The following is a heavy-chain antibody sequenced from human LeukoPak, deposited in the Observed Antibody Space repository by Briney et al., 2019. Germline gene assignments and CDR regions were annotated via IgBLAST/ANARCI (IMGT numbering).Heavy chain of an antibody. V-gene: IGHV3-21*01. Sequence: GGSLRLSCAASGFTFSSYSMNWVRQAPGKGLEWVSSISSSSYIYYADSVKGRFTISRDNAKNSLYLQMNSLRVEDTAVYYCATGEGGSYPRLYFDDWGQGTLVTVSS. CDR1: GFTFSSYS. J-gene: IGHJ4*02. D-gene: IGHD1-26*01. CDR3: ATGEGGSYPRLYFDD. CDR2: ISSSSYI.